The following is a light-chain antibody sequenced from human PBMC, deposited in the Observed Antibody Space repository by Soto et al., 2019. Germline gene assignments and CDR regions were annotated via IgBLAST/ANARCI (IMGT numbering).Light chain of an antibody. J-gene: IGLJ1*01. CDR1: SSDVGGYNY. CDR2: EVS. Sequence: QSALTQPASVSGSPGQSITISCTGTSSDVGGYNYVSWYQQHPGKAPKLMIYEVSNRPSGVSNRLSGSKSGNTASLTISWIQAEDEADYYCSSYTSSSNNVFGTGTKITVL. V-gene: IGLV2-14*01. CDR3: SSYTSSSNNV.